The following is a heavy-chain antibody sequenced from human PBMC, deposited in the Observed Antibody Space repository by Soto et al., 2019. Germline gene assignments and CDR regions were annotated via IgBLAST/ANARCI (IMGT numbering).Heavy chain of an antibody. Sequence: QVQLVETGGGLVKPGGSLRLSCAASGFTFSDYYMSWIRQAPGKGLELVSYISRSGSTIYYADSEKGRFTISRDNAENSLYLQRNSLSSDGTDVYYCARGRGGASTMVRGAMRVSGDYRGQGSLVTVSS. CDR1: GFTFSDYY. J-gene: IGHJ4*02. D-gene: IGHD3-10*01. V-gene: IGHV3-11*01. CDR2: ISRSGSTI. CDR3: ARGRGGASTMVRGAMRVSGDY.